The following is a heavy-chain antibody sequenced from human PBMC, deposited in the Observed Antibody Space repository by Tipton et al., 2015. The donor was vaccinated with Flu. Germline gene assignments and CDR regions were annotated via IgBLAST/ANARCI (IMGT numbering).Heavy chain of an antibody. D-gene: IGHD4-11*01. Sequence: TLSLTCTVSGNFIRSGSFYWAWIRQPPGKGLEWIGTVSRTGSTIYNPSLKSRVTISIDTSKNQFSLNMRSVTAADMAVYYCARRDYSNYVSDPKSWFDPWGQGTLVAVSS. V-gene: IGHV4-39*07. CDR3: ARRDYSNYVSDPKSWFDP. J-gene: IGHJ5*02. CDR1: GNFIRSGSFY. CDR2: VSRTGST.